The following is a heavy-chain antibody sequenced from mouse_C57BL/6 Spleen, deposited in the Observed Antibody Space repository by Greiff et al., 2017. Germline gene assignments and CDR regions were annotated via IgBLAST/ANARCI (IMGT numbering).Heavy chain of an antibody. CDR3: ARGDSNLFAY. CDR1: GYTFTSYW. CDR2: IDPSDSYT. V-gene: IGHV1-69*01. Sequence: VQLQQPGAELVMPGASVKLSCKASGYTFTSYWMHWVKQRPGQGLEWIGEIDPSDSYTNYNQKFKGKSTLTVDKSSSTAYMQLSSLTSEDSAVYYCARGDSNLFAYWGQGTLVTVSA. J-gene: IGHJ3*01. D-gene: IGHD2-5*01.